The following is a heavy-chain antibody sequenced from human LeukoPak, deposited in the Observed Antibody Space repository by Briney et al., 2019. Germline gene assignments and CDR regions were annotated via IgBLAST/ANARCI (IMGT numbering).Heavy chain of an antibody. CDR3: ARPKWDLGAFDI. J-gene: IGHJ3*02. D-gene: IGHD1-26*01. V-gene: IGHV4-59*08. Sequence: SETLSLTCTVSGGSISSYYWSWIRQPPGKGLEWIGYIYYSGSTNYNPSLKSRVTISVDTSKNQFSLKLSSVTAADTAVYYCARPKWDLGAFDIWGQGTMVTVSS. CDR2: IYYSGST. CDR1: GGSISSYY.